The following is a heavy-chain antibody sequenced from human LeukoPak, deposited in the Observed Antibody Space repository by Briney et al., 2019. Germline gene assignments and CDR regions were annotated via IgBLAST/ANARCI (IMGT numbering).Heavy chain of an antibody. V-gene: IGHV4-34*01. CDR2: INHSGST. D-gene: IGHD4-17*01. Sequence: PSETLSPTCAVYGGSFSGYYWGWIRQPPGKGLEWIGEINHSGSTNYNPSLKSRVTISVDTSKNQFSVKLSSVTAADTAVYYCAREDYGEQNFDYWGQGTLVTVSS. J-gene: IGHJ4*02. CDR1: GGSFSGYY. CDR3: AREDYGEQNFDY.